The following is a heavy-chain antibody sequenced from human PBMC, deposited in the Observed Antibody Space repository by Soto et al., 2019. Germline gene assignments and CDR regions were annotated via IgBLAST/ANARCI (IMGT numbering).Heavy chain of an antibody. D-gene: IGHD6-13*01. Sequence: SETLSHTCTVSGGSISSYYWRWIRKPPGKGLEWIGYIYYSGSTNYNPSLKSRVTISVDTSKNQFSLKLSSVTAADTAVYYCARGVDPGIAAAGTSFWFDPWGQGTLVTVSS. CDR3: ARGVDPGIAAAGTSFWFDP. J-gene: IGHJ5*02. CDR1: GGSISSYY. V-gene: IGHV4-59*01. CDR2: IYYSGST.